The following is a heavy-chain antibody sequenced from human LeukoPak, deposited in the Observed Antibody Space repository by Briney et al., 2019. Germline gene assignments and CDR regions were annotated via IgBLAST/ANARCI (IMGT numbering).Heavy chain of an antibody. CDR3: ARGGMEVLWFGEGFDY. Sequence: SVKVSCKASGCTFSSYAISLVRQAPGQGLESMGGIIPIFDTANYAQKFQGRVTITGDKFTRTVYMELSSLRSEDTAVYFCARGGMEVLWFGEGFDYWGQGTLVTVSS. CDR1: GCTFSSYA. CDR2: IIPIFDTA. J-gene: IGHJ4*02. D-gene: IGHD3-10*01. V-gene: IGHV1-69*06.